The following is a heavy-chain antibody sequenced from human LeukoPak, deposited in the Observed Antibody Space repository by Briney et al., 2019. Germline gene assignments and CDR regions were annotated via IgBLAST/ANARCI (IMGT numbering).Heavy chain of an antibody. CDR1: GGSVSSYY. CDR3: ARGWGYFDS. J-gene: IGHJ4*02. CDR2: IYYSGSS. D-gene: IGHD7-27*01. V-gene: IGHV4-59*08. Sequence: SETLSLTCTVSGGSVSSYYLSWTRQPQGKGLEWIGYIYYSGSSSFSPPLKSRVTISVDTSKNQFSLKLSSVTAADTAVYYCARGWGYFDSWGQETGDTVSS.